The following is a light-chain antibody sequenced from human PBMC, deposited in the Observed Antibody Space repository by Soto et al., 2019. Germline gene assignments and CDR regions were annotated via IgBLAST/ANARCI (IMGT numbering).Light chain of an antibody. Sequence: DIQLTQSPSFLSASVGDRVTITCRASQGIAGYVAWYQQKPGKAPKLLIYAASTLQSGVPSRFSGSGSGTEFALAITSLQPEDFATYYCQQVNSSPFTFGPGTKVDIK. V-gene: IGKV1-9*01. CDR1: QGIAGY. J-gene: IGKJ3*01. CDR3: QQVNSSPFT. CDR2: AAS.